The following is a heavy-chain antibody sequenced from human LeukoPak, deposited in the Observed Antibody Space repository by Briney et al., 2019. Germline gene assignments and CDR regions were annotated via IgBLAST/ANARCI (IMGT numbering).Heavy chain of an antibody. D-gene: IGHD3-10*01. V-gene: IGHV3-21*01. Sequence: PGGSLRLSCAGSGFTFSSYSMNWVRQAPGKGLEWVSSISSGSSYIYYADSVKGRFTISRDNAKKSLYLQMNSLRAEDTAVYYCAREYLARSYYYGSGGYYYYYMDVWGKGTTVTISS. J-gene: IGHJ6*03. CDR2: ISSGSSYI. CDR1: GFTFSSYS. CDR3: AREYLARSYYYGSGGYYYYYMDV.